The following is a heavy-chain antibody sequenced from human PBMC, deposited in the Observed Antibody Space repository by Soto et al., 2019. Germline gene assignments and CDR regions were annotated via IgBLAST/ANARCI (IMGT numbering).Heavy chain of an antibody. CDR3: ARTTMVRGVIGSVLQLDY. V-gene: IGHV1-69*02. J-gene: IGHJ4*02. CDR1: GGTFSSYT. CDR2: IIPILGIA. D-gene: IGHD3-10*01. Sequence: GASVKVSCKASGGTFSSYTISWVRQAPGQGLEWMGRIIPILGIANYAQKFQGRVTITADKSTSTAYMELSSLRSEDTAVYYCARTTMVRGVIGSVLQLDYWGQGTLVTVSS.